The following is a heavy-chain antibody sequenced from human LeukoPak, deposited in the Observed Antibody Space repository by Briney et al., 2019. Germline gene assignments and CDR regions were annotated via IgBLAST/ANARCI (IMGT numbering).Heavy chain of an antibody. Sequence: ASVKVSCKASGNTFTNYGFSWVRQAPGQGLEWMGWISAYNGNTNYTQKLQGRVTMTTDAPTSTAYMELRSLRSDDTAVYYSARGAREQQPDYYYGLDVWGQGTTVTVSS. CDR3: ARGAREQQPDYYYGLDV. CDR2: ISAYNGNT. V-gene: IGHV1-18*01. D-gene: IGHD6-13*01. CDR1: GNTFTNYG. J-gene: IGHJ6*02.